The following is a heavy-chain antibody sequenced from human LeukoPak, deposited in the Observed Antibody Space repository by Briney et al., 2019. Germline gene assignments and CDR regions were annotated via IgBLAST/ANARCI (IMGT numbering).Heavy chain of an antibody. D-gene: IGHD3-3*01. CDR3: ARDVEIFGVVHHYYYGMDV. CDR2: ISAYNGNT. Sequence: ASVKVSCKASGYTFTSYGISWVRQAPGQGLEWMGWISAYNGNTNYAQKLQGRVTMTTDTSTSTAYMELRSLRSDDTAVYYCARDVEIFGVVHHYYYGMDVWGQGTTVTVSS. J-gene: IGHJ6*02. CDR1: GYTFTSYG. V-gene: IGHV1-18*01.